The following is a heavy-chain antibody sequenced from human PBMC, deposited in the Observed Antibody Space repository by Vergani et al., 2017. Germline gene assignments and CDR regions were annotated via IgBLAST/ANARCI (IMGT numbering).Heavy chain of an antibody. CDR3: ARGKGYCSSTSCYFGYYYYYMDV. CDR1: GFSLSTSGMC. Sequence: QVTLRESGPALVKPTQTLTLTCTFSGFSLSTSGMCVSWIRQPPGKALEWLALIDWDDDKYYSTSLKTRLTISKDTSKNQVVLTMTNMDPVDTATYYCARGKGYCSSTSCYFGYYYYYMDVWGKGTTVTVSS. J-gene: IGHJ6*03. CDR2: IDWDDDK. D-gene: IGHD2-2*01. V-gene: IGHV2-70*01.